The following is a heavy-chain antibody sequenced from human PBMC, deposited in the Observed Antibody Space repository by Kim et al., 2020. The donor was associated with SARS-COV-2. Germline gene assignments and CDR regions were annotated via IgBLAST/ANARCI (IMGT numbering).Heavy chain of an antibody. V-gene: IGHV3-30*07. Sequence: SVKDRFPLSRDNSKNTLYLQMNSLRAEDTAVYYCARDLRGFGELVLNGYWGQGTLVTVSS. J-gene: IGHJ4*02. CDR3: ARDLRGFGELVLNGY. D-gene: IGHD3-10*01.